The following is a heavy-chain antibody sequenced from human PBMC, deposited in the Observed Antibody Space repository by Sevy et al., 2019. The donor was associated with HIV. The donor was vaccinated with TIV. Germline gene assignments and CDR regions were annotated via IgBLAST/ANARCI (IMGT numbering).Heavy chain of an antibody. D-gene: IGHD1-1*01. CDR2: VSSSGSST. Sequence: GGSLRLSCAASGFTFSSYEMNWVRQAPGKGLEWLSYVSSSGSSTYYADSVKGRFTISRDNAKSSLYLQMNSLRAEDTAVYYCARGGRHRDVYNRKDAFDIWGQGTMVTVSS. V-gene: IGHV3-48*03. CDR1: GFTFSSYE. J-gene: IGHJ3*02. CDR3: ARGGRHRDVYNRKDAFDI.